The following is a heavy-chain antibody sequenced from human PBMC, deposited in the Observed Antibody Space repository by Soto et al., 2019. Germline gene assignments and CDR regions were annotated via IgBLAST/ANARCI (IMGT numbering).Heavy chain of an antibody. J-gene: IGHJ4*02. V-gene: IGHV1-18*04. CDR2: ISAYNGNT. CDR1: GYTFTSYG. D-gene: IGHD2-2*02. Sequence: QVQLVQSGAEVKKPGASVKVSCKASGYTFTSYGISWVRQAPGQGLEWMGWISAYNGNTNYAQKLQGRVTMTTDTSTSRAYMELRSLRSDDTAVYYCARNLRGGYCSSTSCYTQDYWGQGTLVTVSS. CDR3: ARNLRGGYCSSTSCYTQDY.